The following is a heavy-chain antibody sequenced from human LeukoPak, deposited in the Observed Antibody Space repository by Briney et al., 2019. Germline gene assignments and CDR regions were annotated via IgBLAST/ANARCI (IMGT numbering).Heavy chain of an antibody. V-gene: IGHV6-1*01. CDR3: ASSSYGWEYYFDY. Sequence: SQTLSLTCALSGDSVSSKRAAWNWTRPSPSRGLECLGKTYYRYHWYNHYAESVKSRITINPDTSKNQFSLQLNSVAPEDTAVYYCASSSYGWEYYFDYWGQGTLVSVSS. J-gene: IGHJ4*02. D-gene: IGHD3-16*02. CDR2: TYYRYHWYN. CDR1: GDSVSSKRAA.